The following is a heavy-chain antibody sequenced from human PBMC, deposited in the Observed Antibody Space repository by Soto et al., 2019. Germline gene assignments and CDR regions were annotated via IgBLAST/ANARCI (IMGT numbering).Heavy chain of an antibody. V-gene: IGHV4-31*03. J-gene: IGHJ4*02. Sequence: SETLSLTCTVSGGSISSGGYYWSWIRQHPGKGLDWIGYIYYSGSTYYNPSLKSRVTISVDTSKNQFSLKMSSVTAADTAVECCARSDGSYCADWGRGTLVSVSS. CDR2: IYYSGST. D-gene: IGHD6-25*01. CDR1: GGSISSGGYY. CDR3: ARSDGSYCAD.